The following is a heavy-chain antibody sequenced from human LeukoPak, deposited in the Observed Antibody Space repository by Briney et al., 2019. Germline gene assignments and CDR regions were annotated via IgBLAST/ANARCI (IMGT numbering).Heavy chain of an antibody. V-gene: IGHV2-70*11. CDR2: IDWDDDN. CDR3: ARSTTSGYSSS. CDR1: GFSLSTRGMC. J-gene: IGHJ1*01. Sequence: ESGPTLVNPTQTLTLTCTFSGFSLSTRGMCVSWIRQPPGKALEWLARIDWDDDNYYSTSLKTRLTLSKDTSKNQVVLTMTNMDPVDTATYYCARSTTSGYSSSWGQGTLVTVSS. D-gene: IGHD6-13*01.